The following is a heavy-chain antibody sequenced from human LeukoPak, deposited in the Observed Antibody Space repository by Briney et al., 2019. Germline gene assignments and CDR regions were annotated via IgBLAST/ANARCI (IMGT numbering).Heavy chain of an antibody. Sequence: PGGSLRLSCAASGFTFRSYAVTWVRQAPGKGLEWVSTISGSGVSTHYADSVKGRCTISRDNSKNTLYLQMNSLRAEDTAVYYCAKADDDSPGYTNYFDYWGQGTLVTVSS. CDR1: GFTFRSYA. D-gene: IGHD3-22*01. J-gene: IGHJ4*02. V-gene: IGHV3-23*01. CDR2: ISGSGVST. CDR3: AKADDDSPGYTNYFDY.